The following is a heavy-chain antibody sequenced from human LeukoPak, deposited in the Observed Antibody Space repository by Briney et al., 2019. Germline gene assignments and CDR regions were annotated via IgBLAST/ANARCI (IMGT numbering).Heavy chain of an antibody. CDR2: VRYDGSDK. CDR1: GFTFSTYA. D-gene: IGHD4-11*01. Sequence: GGSLRLSCAASGFTFSTYAMHWVRQAPGKGLEWVAIVRYDGSDKYNADSVKGRFTISRDSSKNTVFLQMNSLRAEDTAVYYCAREVNGYFDYWGQGTLVTVSS. V-gene: IGHV3-30*02. J-gene: IGHJ4*02. CDR3: AREVNGYFDY.